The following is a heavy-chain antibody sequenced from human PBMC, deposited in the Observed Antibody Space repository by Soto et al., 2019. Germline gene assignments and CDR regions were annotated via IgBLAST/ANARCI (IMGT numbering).Heavy chain of an antibody. D-gene: IGHD3-9*01. CDR1: GGSISSDSYY. V-gene: IGHV4-39*01. CDR3: GGGDLTSSACDI. J-gene: IGHJ3*02. Sequence: PSETLSLTCTVSGGSISSDSYYCGLIRQSPEKGLEWIASISYSGSTYYNPTLKSRLIISVDTSKSQFSLKLSSVTAADTAVFDCGGGDLTSSACDICGQGTMVTVSS. CDR2: ISYSGST.